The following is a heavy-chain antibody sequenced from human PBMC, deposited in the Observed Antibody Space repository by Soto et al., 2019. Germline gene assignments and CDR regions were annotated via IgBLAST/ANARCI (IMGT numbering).Heavy chain of an antibody. D-gene: IGHD2-15*01. CDR1: GGSFSGYY. V-gene: IGHV4-34*01. CDR3: ATYSCSGGSCPTGRFDY. CDR2: INHSGST. Sequence: QVQLQQWGAGLLKPSETLSLTCAVYGGSFSGYYWSWIRQPPGKGLEWIGEINHSGSTNYNPSLKSRVTISVDTSKNQFPLKLSSVTAADTAVYYCATYSCSGGSCPTGRFDYWGQGTLVTVSS. J-gene: IGHJ4*02.